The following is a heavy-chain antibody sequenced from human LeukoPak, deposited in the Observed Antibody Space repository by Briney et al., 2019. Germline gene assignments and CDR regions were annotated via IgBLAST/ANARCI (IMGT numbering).Heavy chain of an antibody. D-gene: IGHD3-22*01. Sequence: GGSLRLSCAASGFTFSSYAMHWVRQAPGRGLEWVAVISYDGSNKYYADSVKGRFTISRDNSKNTLYLQMNSPRAEDTAVYYCASSDSSPDAFDIWGQGTMVTVSS. V-gene: IGHV3-30*04. CDR1: GFTFSSYA. CDR3: ASSDSSPDAFDI. CDR2: ISYDGSNK. J-gene: IGHJ3*02.